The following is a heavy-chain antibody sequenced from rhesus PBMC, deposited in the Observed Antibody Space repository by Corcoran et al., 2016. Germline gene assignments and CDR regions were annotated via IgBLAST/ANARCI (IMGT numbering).Heavy chain of an antibody. CDR3: ARDRSYGNSYGLDS. Sequence: QVQLRESGPGLVKPSETLSLTCTVSGASICSNWWSWIRQPPGTGLEWIGEIVGYSDSTNNNPSLKSRVTVSKDASKNQFFLKLNAVTAADTAVYYCARDRSYGNSYGLDSWGQGVVVTVSS. CDR1: GASICSNW. J-gene: IGHJ6*01. CDR2: IVGYSDST. V-gene: IGHV4-80*01. D-gene: IGHD3-9*01.